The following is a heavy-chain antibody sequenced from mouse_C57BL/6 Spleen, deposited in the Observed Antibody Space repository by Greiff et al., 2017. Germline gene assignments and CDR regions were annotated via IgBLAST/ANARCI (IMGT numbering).Heavy chain of an antibody. V-gene: IGHV1-52*01. Sequence: VKLQQPGAELVRPGSSVKLSCKASGYTFTSYWMHWVKQRPIQGLEWIGNIDPSDSETHYNQKFKDKATLTVDKSSSTAYMQLSSLTSEDSAVYYCARRGKIGFFDYWGQGTTLTVSS. CDR1: GYTFTSYW. CDR2: IDPSDSET. J-gene: IGHJ2*01. CDR3: ARRGKIGFFDY.